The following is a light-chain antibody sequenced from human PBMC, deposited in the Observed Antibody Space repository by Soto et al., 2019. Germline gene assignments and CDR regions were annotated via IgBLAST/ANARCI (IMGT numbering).Light chain of an antibody. J-gene: IGLJ1*01. CDR2: EVN. CDR1: ISDIGAYDY. Sequence: QSPLNQPTSLSGSPGQSITISCTGTISDIGAYDYVSWFQQHPGKAPKLMISEVNNRPSGVSNRFSGSKSGNTAYLTISGLQVEDEAEYFCLSFTTTSTPVFGTGTKVTVL. CDR3: LSFTTTSTPV. V-gene: IGLV2-14*01.